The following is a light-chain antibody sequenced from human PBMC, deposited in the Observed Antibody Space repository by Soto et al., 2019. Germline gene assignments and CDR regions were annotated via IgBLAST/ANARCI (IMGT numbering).Light chain of an antibody. Sequence: SYELTRQPSVSVSPGQTARITCSGDALPNQYAYWYQQKPGQAPVLVIYKDSERPSGILERFSGSSSGTTVTLTISGVQAEDDADYYCQSADNSGTYVFGTGTKVTVL. CDR2: KDS. CDR1: ALPNQY. V-gene: IGLV3-25*03. J-gene: IGLJ1*01. CDR3: QSADNSGTYV.